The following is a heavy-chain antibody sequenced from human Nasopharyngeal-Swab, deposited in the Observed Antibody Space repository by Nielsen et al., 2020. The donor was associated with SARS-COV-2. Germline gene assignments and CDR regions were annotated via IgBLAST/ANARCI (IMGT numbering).Heavy chain of an antibody. D-gene: IGHD6-13*01. CDR1: GDSIAYSTFY. J-gene: IGHJ4*02. V-gene: IGHV4-39*01. Sequence: GSLRLSCTVSGDSIAYSTFYWGWIRQPPGKGLAWIGNIYYNGSTYQNPSLKSRLTISVDKSKNQFSLQLSSVTAADTAVYYCVRSSSWYYFDYWAQGTQVTVSS. CDR2: IYYNGST. CDR3: VRSSSWYYFDY.